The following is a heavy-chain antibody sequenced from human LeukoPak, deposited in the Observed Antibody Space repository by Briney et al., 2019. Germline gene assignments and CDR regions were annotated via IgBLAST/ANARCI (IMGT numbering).Heavy chain of an antibody. J-gene: IGHJ6*03. CDR1: GGSISSGSYY. CDR3: ARNIAVAGRGDYMDV. CDR2: IYSSGST. Sequence: PSETLSLTCTVSGGSISSGSYYWDWIRQPAGKGLEWIGRIYSSGSTNYNPSLKSRVTISLDTSKNQFSLKLSSVTAADTAVYYCARNIAVAGRGDYMDVWGKGTTVTISS. V-gene: IGHV4-61*02. D-gene: IGHD6-19*01.